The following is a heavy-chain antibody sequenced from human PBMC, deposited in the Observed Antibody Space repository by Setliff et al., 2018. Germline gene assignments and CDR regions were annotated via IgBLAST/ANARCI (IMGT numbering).Heavy chain of an antibody. CDR3: ARDGGGYCATTSCFHFDY. V-gene: IGHV1-18*04. CDR2: ISPYNGKT. D-gene: IGHD2-15*01. CDR1: GYIFAGYY. J-gene: IGHJ4*02. Sequence: ASVKVSCKASGYIFAGYYMHWVRQTPGQGLEWMGWISPYNGKTRSIERFQGRLTLTIDTSTNTVFMELRNLRPDDTAVYYCARDGGGYCATTSCFHFDYWGQGTQVTVSS.